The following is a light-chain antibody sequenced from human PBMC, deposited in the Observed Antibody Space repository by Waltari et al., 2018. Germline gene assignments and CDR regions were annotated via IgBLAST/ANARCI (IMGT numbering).Light chain of an antibody. CDR1: SSDVGGYNY. V-gene: IGLV2-11*01. CDR2: DVS. CDR3: SSYAGSAVV. Sequence: QSALTQPRPVPGSPGQSVTISCTGTSSDVGGYNYVSWYHQHPGKAPKLMIYDVSKRPSGVPDCFSGSRAGSTASRTISRLQAEDEADYYSSSYAGSAVVFGGGNKLTVL. J-gene: IGLJ2*01.